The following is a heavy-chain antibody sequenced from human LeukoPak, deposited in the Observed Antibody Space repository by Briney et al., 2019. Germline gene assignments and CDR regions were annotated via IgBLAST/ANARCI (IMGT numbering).Heavy chain of an antibody. CDR1: GFTFKDYA. Sequence: GGSLRLSCAASGFTFKDYAMQWVRHVPGKGLEWVSSISWKGGSTDYADSVKGRFTISRDNANNSLYLQMNSLRPEDTAVYFCAKSGEYSYGYYFDYWGQGTLVTVSS. V-gene: IGHV3-9*01. J-gene: IGHJ4*02. D-gene: IGHD5-18*01. CDR3: AKSGEYSYGYYFDY. CDR2: ISWKGGST.